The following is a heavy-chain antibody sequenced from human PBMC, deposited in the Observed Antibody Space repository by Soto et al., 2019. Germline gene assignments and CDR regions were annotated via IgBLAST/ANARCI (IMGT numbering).Heavy chain of an antibody. CDR2: MNPNSGNT. D-gene: IGHD3-3*01. CDR3: ARGGLDVLRCLEWGRFYFGYNY. V-gene: IGHV1-8*01. Sequence: PVNRSCKAAGYTSTCYSMNAVRLDTKQGLEWMGWMNPNSGNTGYAQKFQGRVTMTRNTSISTAYMELSSLRSEDTAVYYCARGGLDVLRCLEWGRFYFGYNYWGQGTLVTVSS. CDR1: GYTSTCYS. J-gene: IGHJ4*02.